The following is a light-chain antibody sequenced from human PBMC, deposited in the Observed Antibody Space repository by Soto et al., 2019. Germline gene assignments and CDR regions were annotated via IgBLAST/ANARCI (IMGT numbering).Light chain of an antibody. Sequence: DIQMTQSPSTLSASVGDRVTITCRASQSISSWLAWYQQKPGKGPRLLIYGASNLETGVPSRFSGSGFGTDFSFTISSLQPEDFATYYCQQYDSLPTFGGGTKVELK. V-gene: IGKV1-5*01. CDR3: QQYDSLPT. J-gene: IGKJ4*01. CDR1: QSISSW. CDR2: GAS.